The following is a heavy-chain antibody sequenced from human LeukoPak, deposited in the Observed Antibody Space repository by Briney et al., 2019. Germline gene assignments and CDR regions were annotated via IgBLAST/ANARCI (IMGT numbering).Heavy chain of an antibody. Sequence: GASVKVSCKASGYTFTGYYMHWVRQAPGQGLEWMGWINPNSGGTNYAQKFQGRVTMTRDTSISTAYMELSRLRSDDTAVYYCARALAGGDYVSPDYWGQGTLVTVSS. CDR1: GYTFTGYY. CDR3: ARALAGGDYVSPDY. V-gene: IGHV1-2*02. CDR2: INPNSGGT. D-gene: IGHD4-17*01. J-gene: IGHJ4*02.